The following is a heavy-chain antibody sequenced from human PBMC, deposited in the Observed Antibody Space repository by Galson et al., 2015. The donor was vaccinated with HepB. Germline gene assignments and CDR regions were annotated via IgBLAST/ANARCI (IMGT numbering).Heavy chain of an antibody. CDR2: IIPILGIA. V-gene: IGHV1-69*10. Sequence: SVKVSCKASGGTFSSYAISWVRQAPGQGLEWMGGIIPILGIANYAQKFQGRVTITADRSTSTAYMELSSLRSEDTAVYYCASNIVTGDYYYYYMDVWGKGTTVTVSS. D-gene: IGHD3-16*02. CDR3: ASNIVTGDYYYYYMDV. CDR1: GGTFSSYA. J-gene: IGHJ6*03.